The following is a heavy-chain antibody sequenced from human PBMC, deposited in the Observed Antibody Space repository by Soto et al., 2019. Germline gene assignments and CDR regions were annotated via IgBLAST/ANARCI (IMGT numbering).Heavy chain of an antibody. J-gene: IGHJ4*02. V-gene: IGHV4-31*03. CDR2: IYYSGSA. Sequence: PSETLSLTCTVSGGSISSGGYYWSWIRQHPGKGLEWIGYIYYSGSAYYNPSLKSRVTISVDTSKNQFSLKLSSVTAADTAVYYCARRSAYTSIAAAGTPYYFDYWGQGTLVTVSS. D-gene: IGHD6-13*01. CDR1: GGSISSGGYY. CDR3: ARRSAYTSIAAAGTPYYFDY.